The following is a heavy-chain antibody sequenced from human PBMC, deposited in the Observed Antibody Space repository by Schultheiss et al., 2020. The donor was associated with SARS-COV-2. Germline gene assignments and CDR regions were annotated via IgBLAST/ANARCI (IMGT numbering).Heavy chain of an antibody. J-gene: IGHJ5*02. D-gene: IGHD6-6*01. CDR1: GYSISSGYY. V-gene: IGHV4-34*01. Sequence: SETLSLTCAVSGYSISSGYYWSWIRQPPGKGLEWIGEINHSGSTNYNPSLKSRVTISVDTSKNQFSMKLSSVTAADTAVYYCARGWGGGSSAAIPFDPWGQGTLVTVSS. CDR3: ARGWGGGSSAAIPFDP. CDR2: INHSGST.